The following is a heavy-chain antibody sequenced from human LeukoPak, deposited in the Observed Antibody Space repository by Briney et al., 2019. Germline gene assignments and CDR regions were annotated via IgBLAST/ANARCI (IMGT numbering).Heavy chain of an antibody. CDR1: GGSFSGYY. J-gene: IGHJ5*02. CDR3: ARQDSSTVPLVNWFDP. V-gene: IGHV4-34*01. CDR2: INHSGST. D-gene: IGHD6-13*01. Sequence: SETLSLTCALYGGSFSGYYWSWIRQPPGKGLEWIGEINHSGSTNYNPSLKSRVTISVDTSKNQFSLRLSSVTAADTAVYYCARQDSSTVPLVNWFDPWGQGTLVTVSS.